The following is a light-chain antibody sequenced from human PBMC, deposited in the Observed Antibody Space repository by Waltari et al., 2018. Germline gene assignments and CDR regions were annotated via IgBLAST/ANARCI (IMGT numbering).Light chain of an antibody. V-gene: IGKV1-5*03. CDR1: QSISTW. J-gene: IGKJ4*02. CDR2: KAS. CDR3: QQYNGFALLT. Sequence: DIQMTQSPSTLSASVGDRVTITCRASQSISTWLAGYQQKPGQAPKLLIYKASSLERGIPARFSGSGSATEFTLTINSLQRDDVAAYYCQQYNGFALLTCGGGTKVEIK.